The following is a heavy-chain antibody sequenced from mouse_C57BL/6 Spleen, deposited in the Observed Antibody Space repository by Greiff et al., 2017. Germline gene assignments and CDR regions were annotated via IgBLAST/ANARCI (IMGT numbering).Heavy chain of an antibody. J-gene: IGHJ3*01. CDR3: ARNWDGAY. CDR2: IYPGDGDT. D-gene: IGHD4-1*01. CDR1: GYAFSRSW. V-gene: IGHV1-82*01. Sequence: VQLQESGPELVKPGASVKISCKASGYAFSRSWMNWVKPRPGKGLEWIGRIYPGDGDTNYNGKFKGKATLTADTSSSTAYMQLSSLTAEDSAVYFCARNWDGAYWGQGTLVTVSA.